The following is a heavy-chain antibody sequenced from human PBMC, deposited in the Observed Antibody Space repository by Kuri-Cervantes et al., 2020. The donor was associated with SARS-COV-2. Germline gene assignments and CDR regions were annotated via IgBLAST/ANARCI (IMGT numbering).Heavy chain of an antibody. V-gene: IGHV1-46*02. Sequence: ASVKVSCKASGGIFNNYAISWVRQAPGQGLEWMGIINPSGGSTSYAQKFQGRVTMTRDTSTSTVYMELSSPRSEDTAVYYCARDPTVTTSTDYYYGMDVWGQGTTVTVSS. J-gene: IGHJ6*02. CDR3: ARDPTVTTSTDYYYGMDV. D-gene: IGHD4-17*01. CDR2: INPSGGST. CDR1: GGIFNNYA.